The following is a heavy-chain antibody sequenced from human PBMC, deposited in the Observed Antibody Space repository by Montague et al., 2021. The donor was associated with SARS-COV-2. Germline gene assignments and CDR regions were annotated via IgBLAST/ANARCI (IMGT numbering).Heavy chain of an antibody. J-gene: IGHJ4*02. Sequence: SETLSLTCAVYGGSFSGYYWSWIRQPPGKGLEWIGEINHSGSTNYNPSLKSRVTISVDTSKNHFSLNLNSVTAADTALYFCARRIRITVFRGVPLTTHSLESWGQGIMVTVSS. D-gene: IGHD3-10*01. CDR1: GGSFSGYY. V-gene: IGHV4-34*01. CDR3: ARRIRITVFRGVPLTTHSLES. CDR2: INHSGST.